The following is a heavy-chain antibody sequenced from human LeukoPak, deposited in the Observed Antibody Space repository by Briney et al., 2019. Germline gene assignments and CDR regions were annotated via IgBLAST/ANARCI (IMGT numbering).Heavy chain of an antibody. CDR1: GFTFSSYA. J-gene: IGHJ5*02. D-gene: IGHD3-10*01. CDR2: ISGSGGST. Sequence: PGGSLRLSCAASGFTFSSYAMSWVRQAPGKGLEWVSAISGSGGSTYYADSVKGRFTISRDNAKNSLYLQMNSLRAEDTAVYYCARSAKYGSGSNWFDPWGQGTLVTVSS. V-gene: IGHV3-23*01. CDR3: ARSAKYGSGSNWFDP.